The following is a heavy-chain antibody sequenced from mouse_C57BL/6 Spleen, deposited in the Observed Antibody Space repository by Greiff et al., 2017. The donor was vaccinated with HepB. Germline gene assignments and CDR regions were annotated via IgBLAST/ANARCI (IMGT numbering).Heavy chain of an antibody. Sequence: QVQLQQPGAELVRPGTSVKLSCKASGYTFTSYWMHWVKQRPGQGLEWIGVIDPSDSYTNYNQKFKGKATLTVDTSSSTAYMQLSSLTSEDSAVYYCARGGIYYDYVAWFAYWGQGTLVTVSA. CDR1: GYTFTSYW. CDR3: ARGGIYYDYVAWFAY. CDR2: IDPSDSYT. J-gene: IGHJ3*01. D-gene: IGHD2-4*01. V-gene: IGHV1-59*01.